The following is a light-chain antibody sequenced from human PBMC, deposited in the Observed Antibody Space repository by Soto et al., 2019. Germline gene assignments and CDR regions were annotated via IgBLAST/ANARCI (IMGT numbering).Light chain of an antibody. CDR1: QSVSNNY. V-gene: IGKV3-20*01. CDR3: QQYGTPPFT. Sequence: EIVLTQSPGTLSLSPGERATLSCRASQSVSNNYLAWYQHKPGQAPRLLIYGASGRATGIPDRFSGSGSGTDFTLTISGLEPEDCAVYYCQQYGTPPFTFGQGTKLEIK. CDR2: GAS. J-gene: IGKJ2*01.